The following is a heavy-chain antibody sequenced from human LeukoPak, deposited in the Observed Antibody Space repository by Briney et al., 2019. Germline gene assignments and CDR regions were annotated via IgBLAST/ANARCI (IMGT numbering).Heavy chain of an antibody. CDR2: IYYSGST. V-gene: IGHV4-39*01. CDR1: GGSISSSSYY. CDR3: AGHYSDSSSWYDY. Sequence: SETLSLTCTVSGGSISSSSYYWGWIRQPPGKGLEWIGGIYYSGSTYYNPSLKSRVTISVDTSKNQFSLRLSSVTAADTAVYYCAGHYSDSSSWYDYWGQGTLVTVPS. J-gene: IGHJ4*02. D-gene: IGHD6-13*01.